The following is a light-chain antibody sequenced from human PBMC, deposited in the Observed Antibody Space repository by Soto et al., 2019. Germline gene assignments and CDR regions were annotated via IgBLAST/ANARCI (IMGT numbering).Light chain of an antibody. J-gene: IGLJ1*01. CDR3: CSYAGSSTYYV. CDR1: SSDVGSYNL. Sequence: QSALTQPASVSGSPGQSITISCTGTSSDVGSYNLVSWYQQHPGKAPKLMIYDGSKRPSGVSNRFSGSKSGNTASLTISGLQAEDDDDYYCCSYAGSSTYYVFGTGTKLTVL. CDR2: DGS. V-gene: IGLV2-23*01.